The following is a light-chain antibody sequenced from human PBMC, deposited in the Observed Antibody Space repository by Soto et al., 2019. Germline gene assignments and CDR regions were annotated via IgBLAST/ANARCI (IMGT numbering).Light chain of an antibody. CDR2: EAT. V-gene: IGLV2-23*02. CDR3: CSFAGGATFV. J-gene: IGLJ2*01. CDR1: SNDVGGYNL. Sequence: QSVLTQPASVSGSPGQSITISCTGTSNDVGGYNLVSWYQHHPDKAPKLIIYEATKRPSGVSDRFSGSRSGNTASLTISALQAEDEADYSCCSFAGGATFVFGGGTKVTVL.